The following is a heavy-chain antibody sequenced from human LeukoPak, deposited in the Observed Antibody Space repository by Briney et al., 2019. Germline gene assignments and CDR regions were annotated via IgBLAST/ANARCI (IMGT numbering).Heavy chain of an antibody. Sequence: GGSLRLSCAASGFIVRNYYLSWVRQAPGKGLEWVSVIYSGGSTYYADSVKGRFTISRDNSKNTLYLQMNSLRAEDTAVYYCAKSLTIFGVVTANYYMDVWGKGTTVTVSS. J-gene: IGHJ6*03. CDR2: IYSGGST. V-gene: IGHV3-53*05. CDR1: GFIVRNYY. D-gene: IGHD3-3*01. CDR3: AKSLTIFGVVTANYYMDV.